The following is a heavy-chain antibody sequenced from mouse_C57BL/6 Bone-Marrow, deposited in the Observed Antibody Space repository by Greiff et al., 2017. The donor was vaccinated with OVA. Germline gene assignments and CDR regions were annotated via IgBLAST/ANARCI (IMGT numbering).Heavy chain of an antibody. D-gene: IGHD1-1*01. Sequence: EVKLMESGPGLVKPSQSLSLTCSVTGYSITSGYYWNWIRQFPGNKLEWMGYISYDGSNNYNPSLKNRISITRDTSKNQFFLKLNSVTTEDTATYYGARGRGITTVEGYFDVWGTGTTVTVSS. J-gene: IGHJ1*03. V-gene: IGHV3-6*01. CDR3: ARGRGITTVEGYFDV. CDR1: GYSITSGYY. CDR2: ISYDGSN.